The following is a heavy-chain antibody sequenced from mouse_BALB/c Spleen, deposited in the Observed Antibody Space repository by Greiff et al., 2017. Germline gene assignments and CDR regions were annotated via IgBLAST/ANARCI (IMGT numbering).Heavy chain of an antibody. CDR3: AREKKYGNYY. J-gene: IGHJ3*01. CDR2: IDPANGNT. V-gene: IGHV14-3*02. CDR1: GFNIKDTY. Sequence: VHVKQSGAELVKPGASVKLSCTASGFNIKDTYMHWVKQRPEQGLEWIGRIDPANGNTKYDPKFQGKATITADTSSNTAYLQLSSLTSEDTAVYYCAREKKYGNYYWGQGTLVTVSA. D-gene: IGHD2-10*02.